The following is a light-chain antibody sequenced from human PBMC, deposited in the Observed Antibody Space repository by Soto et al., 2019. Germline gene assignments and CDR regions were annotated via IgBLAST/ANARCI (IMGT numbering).Light chain of an antibody. J-gene: IGKJ4*01. V-gene: IGKV1-9*01. Sequence: DIPLTQSPSFLSASVGDRVTISCRASQGISDYLAWYQQKPGKAPKLLIYGASTLQSGVPSRFSGSASVTEFTLTISSLQPEDFATYFCQQFNAYPLTCGGGTKLEIK. CDR3: QQFNAYPLT. CDR1: QGISDY. CDR2: GAS.